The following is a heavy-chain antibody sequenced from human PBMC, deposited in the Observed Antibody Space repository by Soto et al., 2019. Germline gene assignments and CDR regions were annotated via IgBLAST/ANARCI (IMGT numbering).Heavy chain of an antibody. CDR1: GYTFTSYD. J-gene: IGHJ4*02. Sequence: GASVKVSCKASGYTFTSYDINWVRQATGQGLEWMGWMNPNSGNTGYAQKFQGRVTITADKSTSTAYMELSSLRSEDTAVYYCARESIAARPRDWGQGTLVTVSS. D-gene: IGHD6-6*01. CDR2: MNPNSGNT. CDR3: ARESIAARPRD. V-gene: IGHV1-8*01.